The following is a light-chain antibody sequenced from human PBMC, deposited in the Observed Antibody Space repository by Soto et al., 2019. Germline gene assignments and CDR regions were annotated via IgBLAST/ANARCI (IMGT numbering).Light chain of an antibody. V-gene: IGKV3-20*01. CDR2: GAS. CDR3: QQYGGSPIT. CDR1: QSVSRR. Sequence: VLTQSPGTLSLSPGGRATLSFRASQSVSRRLAWYQQRPGQSPRLLISGASMRASGVPVRFIGSGSGTDFTLTITRLEPEDFAVYYCQQYGGSPITFGLGTRLEIK. J-gene: IGKJ5*01.